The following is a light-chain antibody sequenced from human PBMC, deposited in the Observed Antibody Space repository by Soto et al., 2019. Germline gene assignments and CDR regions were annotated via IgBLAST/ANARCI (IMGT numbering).Light chain of an antibody. V-gene: IGKV3-11*01. CDR1: QSVNSY. J-gene: IGKJ4*01. Sequence: VVTQSPASLSLSPGERATLSCRASQSVNSYLGWYQQKPGQAPRLLIYDAYNRATGIPARFSGSGSGTDFTLSISSLEPEDSAVYYCHQRGEWPLTFGGGTKVDIK. CDR3: HQRGEWPLT. CDR2: DAY.